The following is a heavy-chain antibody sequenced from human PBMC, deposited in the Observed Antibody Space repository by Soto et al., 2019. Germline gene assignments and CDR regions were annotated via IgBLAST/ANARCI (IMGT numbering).Heavy chain of an antibody. Sequence: SETLSLTCAVSGGSISSGGYSWSWIRQPPGKGLEWIGYIYHSGSTYYNPSLKSRVTISVDRSKNQFSLKLSSVTTADTAVYYCAGVLGYSSGKPIDYWGQGTLVTVSS. J-gene: IGHJ4*02. CDR3: AGVLGYSSGKPIDY. CDR1: GGSISSGGYS. D-gene: IGHD6-19*01. V-gene: IGHV4-30-2*01. CDR2: IYHSGST.